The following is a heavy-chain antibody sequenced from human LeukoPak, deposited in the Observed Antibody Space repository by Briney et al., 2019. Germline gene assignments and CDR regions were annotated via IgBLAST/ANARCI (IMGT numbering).Heavy chain of an antibody. V-gene: IGHV3-74*01. Sequence: GGSLRLSCAASGFTFSSYWMHWVRQAPGKGLVWVSRINSDGSSTSYADSVKGRFTISRDNAKNTLYLQMNSLRAGDTAVYYCASRHDYGGNSRLAFDIWGQGTMVTVSS. CDR2: INSDGSST. J-gene: IGHJ3*02. CDR3: ASRHDYGGNSRLAFDI. CDR1: GFTFSSYW. D-gene: IGHD4-23*01.